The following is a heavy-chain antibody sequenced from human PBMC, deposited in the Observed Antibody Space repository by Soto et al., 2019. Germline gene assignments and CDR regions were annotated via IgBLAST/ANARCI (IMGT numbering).Heavy chain of an antibody. CDR1: NGSISNFY. Sequence: SETLSLTCTVSNGSISNFYWNWIRQSAGKGLEWIGRIHGSGSATYNPSLRSRATMSVDTSKNQFSLKVNSVTGADTAAYYCARSSHKESWFDPWGQGTLVTVSS. CDR3: ARSSHKESWFDP. CDR2: IHGSGSA. J-gene: IGHJ5*02. V-gene: IGHV4-4*07. D-gene: IGHD6-13*01.